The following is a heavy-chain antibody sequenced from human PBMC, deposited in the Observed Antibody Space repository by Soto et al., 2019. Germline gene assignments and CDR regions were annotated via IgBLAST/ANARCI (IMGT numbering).Heavy chain of an antibody. J-gene: IGHJ4*01. Sequence: SETLSLTCAVYGGSFRGYFWSWLRQSPGKGLVWIGEIKQRGGVHYNPSLHSRVSMSLDTSKNQFSLRLSSVSAADTAVLSCARGPYYEGLGAYRGIPFDSCGRRSLAADSS. CDR1: GGSFRGYF. V-gene: IGHV4-34*01. CDR3: ARGPYYEGLGAYRGIPFDS. D-gene: IGHD3-16*01. CDR2: IKQRGGV.